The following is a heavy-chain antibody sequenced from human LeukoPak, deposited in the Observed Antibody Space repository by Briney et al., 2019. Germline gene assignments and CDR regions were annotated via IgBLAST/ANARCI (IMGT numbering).Heavy chain of an antibody. Sequence: GGSLRLSCAASGFTFSSYGMHWVRQAPGKGLEWVSLISWDGGSTYYADSVKGRFTISRDNSKNSLYLQMNSLRAEDTALYYCATDSSGSAGYWGQGTLVTVSS. V-gene: IGHV3-43D*03. J-gene: IGHJ4*02. CDR1: GFTFSSYG. CDR3: ATDSSGSAGY. CDR2: ISWDGGST. D-gene: IGHD3-22*01.